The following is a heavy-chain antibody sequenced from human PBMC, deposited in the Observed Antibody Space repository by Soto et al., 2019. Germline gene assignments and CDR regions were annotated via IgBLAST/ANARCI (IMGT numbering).Heavy chain of an antibody. D-gene: IGHD3-16*01. J-gene: IGHJ4*02. CDR1: GASVSRIGFH. V-gene: IGHV4-39*01. Sequence: QVQLQESGPGLVKPSETLSLTCAVSGASVSRIGFHWGWIRQPPGQGLEWIGSIYDAGTTFYNPSLKSRVTISADTSKNHFSLRLTSVTAADTAVYYCARRGWGHTFDYWGQGTLVTVSS. CDR2: IYDAGTT. CDR3: ARRGWGHTFDY.